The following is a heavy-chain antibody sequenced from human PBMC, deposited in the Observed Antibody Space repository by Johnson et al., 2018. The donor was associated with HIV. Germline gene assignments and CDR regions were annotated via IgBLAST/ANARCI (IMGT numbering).Heavy chain of an antibody. Sequence: VQLVESGGGLIQPGGSLRLSCAASGFTVSSNYMSWVRQAPGKGLEWVSVIYSGGSTYYADSVKGRFTISRDNSKNTLYLQMNILRAEDTAVYYCARETGYSSSWHAFDMWGQGTMVTVSS. CDR3: ARETGYSSSWHAFDM. D-gene: IGHD6-13*01. J-gene: IGHJ3*02. CDR2: IYSGGST. V-gene: IGHV3-53*01. CDR1: GFTVSSNY.